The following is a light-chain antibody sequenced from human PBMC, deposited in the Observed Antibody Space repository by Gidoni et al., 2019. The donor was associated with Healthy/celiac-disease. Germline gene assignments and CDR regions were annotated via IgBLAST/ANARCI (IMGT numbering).Light chain of an antibody. V-gene: IGKV3-11*01. CDR2: DAS. CDR1: QSVSSY. Sequence: EIVLTQSPATLSLSPVERATLSCRASQSVSSYLAWYQQQPGQAPRLLIYDASTRATGIPARFSGSGSGTDFTLTISSLEPEDFAVYYCQQRSNWPPSLTFGGGTKVEIK. CDR3: QQRSNWPPSLT. J-gene: IGKJ4*01.